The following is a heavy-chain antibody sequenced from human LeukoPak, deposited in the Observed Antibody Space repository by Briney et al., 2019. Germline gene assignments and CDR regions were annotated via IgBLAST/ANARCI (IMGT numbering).Heavy chain of an antibody. Sequence: GGSLRLSCAASGFTFSSYAMSWVRQAPGKGLEWVGNINQDASEINYVDSVGGRFTISRDNAKNSLHLQMNSLRAEDTAVYYCATDRDNSDWQKRFDSWGQGTLVTVSS. J-gene: IGHJ4*02. CDR1: GFTFSSYA. D-gene: IGHD2-21*02. CDR2: INQDASEI. V-gene: IGHV3-7*01. CDR3: ATDRDNSDWQKRFDS.